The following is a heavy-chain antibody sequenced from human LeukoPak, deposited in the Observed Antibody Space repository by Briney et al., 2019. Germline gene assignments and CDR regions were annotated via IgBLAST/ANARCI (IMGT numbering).Heavy chain of an antibody. CDR3: STVEAAAGNPFDY. Sequence: SVKVSCKASGGTFSSYAISWVRQAPGQGLEWMGGIIPIFGTANYAQKSQGRVTITADESTSTAYMELSSLRSEDTAVYYCSTVEAAAGNPFDYWGQGTLVTVSS. D-gene: IGHD6-13*01. J-gene: IGHJ4*02. V-gene: IGHV1-69*13. CDR2: IIPIFGTA. CDR1: GGTFSSYA.